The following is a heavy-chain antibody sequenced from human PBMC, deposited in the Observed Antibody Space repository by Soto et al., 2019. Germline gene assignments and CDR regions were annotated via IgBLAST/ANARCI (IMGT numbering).Heavy chain of an antibody. J-gene: IGHJ4*02. Sequence: ESGGGVVQPGRSLRLSCAASGFTFSSYAMHWVRQAPGKGLEWVAVISYDGSNKYYADSVKGRFTISRDNSKNTLYLQMNSLRAEDTAVYYCARDVGADYWGQGTLVTVSS. CDR1: GFTFSSYA. V-gene: IGHV3-30-3*01. D-gene: IGHD3-16*01. CDR3: ARDVGADY. CDR2: ISYDGSNK.